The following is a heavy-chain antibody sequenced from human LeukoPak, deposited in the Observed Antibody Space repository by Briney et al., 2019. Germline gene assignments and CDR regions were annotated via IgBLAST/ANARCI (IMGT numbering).Heavy chain of an antibody. CDR3: AKDSFTIFGVVNYFDY. V-gene: IGHV3-23*01. D-gene: IGHD3-3*01. CDR2: ISGSGDST. J-gene: IGHJ4*02. CDR1: GFTFSSYA. Sequence: GGSLRLSCAASGFTFSSYAMSWVRQAPGKGLEWVSAISGSGDSTYYADSVKGRFTVSRDNFKNKLYLQMNSLRAEDTAVYYCAKDSFTIFGVVNYFDYWGQGALVTVSS.